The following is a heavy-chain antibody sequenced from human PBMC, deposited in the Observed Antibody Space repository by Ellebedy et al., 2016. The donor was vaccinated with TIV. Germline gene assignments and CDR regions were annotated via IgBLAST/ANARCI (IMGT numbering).Heavy chain of an antibody. J-gene: IGHJ4*02. CDR2: IYYSGST. D-gene: IGHD3-22*01. CDR1: GGSISSGGYY. CDR3: AREGSSGYYYFDY. Sequence: MPSETLSLTCTVSGGSISSGGYYWSWIRQHPGKGLEWIGYIYYSGSTYYNPSLKSRVTISEDTSKNQFSLKLSSVTAADTAVYYCAREGSSGYYYFDYWGQGTLVTVSS. V-gene: IGHV4-31*03.